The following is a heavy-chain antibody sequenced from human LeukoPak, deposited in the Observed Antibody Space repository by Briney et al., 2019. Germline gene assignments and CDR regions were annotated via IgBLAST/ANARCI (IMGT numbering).Heavy chain of an antibody. CDR3: ARFLWFGGPFDP. J-gene: IGHJ5*02. D-gene: IGHD3-10*01. CDR2: ISYSGST. CDR1: GGSVSTDSRY. V-gene: IGHV4-61*01. Sequence: SETLFLTCTVSGGSVSTDSRYWNWIRQPPGKGLEWIGCISYSGSTKYNPSLRSRVTISGDTSKNQFSLKLSSVTAADTAMYYCARFLWFGGPFDPWGQGTLVTVSS.